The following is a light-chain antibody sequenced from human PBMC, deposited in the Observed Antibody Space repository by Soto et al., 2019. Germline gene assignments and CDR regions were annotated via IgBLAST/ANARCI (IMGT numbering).Light chain of an antibody. V-gene: IGKV1-5*03. J-gene: IGKJ1*01. Sequence: DIQITQSPSTLSGSVGDRVTITCRASQTISSWLAWYQQKPGKAPKLLIYKASTLKSGGLSRFSGSGSGTEFTLPIRSLQPDDFATYYCQPYNSYSEAFGQGTQVDI. CDR2: KAS. CDR1: QTISSW. CDR3: QPYNSYSEA.